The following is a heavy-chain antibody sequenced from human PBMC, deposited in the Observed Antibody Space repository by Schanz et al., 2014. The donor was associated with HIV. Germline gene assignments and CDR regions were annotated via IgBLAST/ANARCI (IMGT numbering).Heavy chain of an antibody. CDR2: INPNSGAT. Sequence: QVQLVQSGAEAKKPGASVMLSCKASGYSFTSYDINWVRQATGLGLEWMGWINPNSGATNYAQKFQGRVTMTRDTSTRTVHMELSSLRSEDTAVYYCARAWYHYGSGSYYRNYGMDVWGQGTTVTVSS. CDR1: GYSFTSYD. V-gene: IGHV1-8*01. J-gene: IGHJ6*02. D-gene: IGHD3-10*01. CDR3: ARAWYHYGSGSYYRNYGMDV.